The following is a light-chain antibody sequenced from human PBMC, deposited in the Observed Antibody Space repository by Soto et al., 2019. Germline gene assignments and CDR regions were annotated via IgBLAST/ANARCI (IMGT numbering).Light chain of an antibody. V-gene: IGLV1-40*01. CDR2: DNN. CDR1: SSNIGAGYD. CDR3: QSYDSSLSGVV. J-gene: IGLJ2*01. Sequence: QSVLKQPPSVSGAPGQRVTISCTGSSSNIGAGYDVHWYQQLPGTAPKLLIYDNNNRPSGVPDRFSGSKSGTSASLAITGLQAEDEADYHCQSYDSSLSGVVFGGGTKVTVL.